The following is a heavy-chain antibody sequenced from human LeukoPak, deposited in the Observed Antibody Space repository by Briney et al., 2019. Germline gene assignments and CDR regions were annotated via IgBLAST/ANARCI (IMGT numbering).Heavy chain of an antibody. CDR1: GLTVSGNY. CDR3: AKLLYYYDSSQPY. Sequence: GGSQRLSCAAFGLTVSGNYMSWVRQAPGKGLEWVSAISGSGGSTYYADSVKGRFTISRDNSKNTLYLQMNSLRAEDTAVYYCAKLLYYYDSSQPYWGQGTLVTVSS. CDR2: ISGSGGST. D-gene: IGHD3-22*01. J-gene: IGHJ4*02. V-gene: IGHV3-23*01.